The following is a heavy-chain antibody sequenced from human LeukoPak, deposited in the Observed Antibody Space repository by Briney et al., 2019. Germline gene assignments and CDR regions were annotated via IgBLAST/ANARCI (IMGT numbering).Heavy chain of an antibody. J-gene: IGHJ3*02. Sequence: PGGSLRLSCAASGFTFSSYAMSWVRQAPGKGLEWVSAISGSGGSTYYADSVKGRFTISRDNAKNSLYLQMNSLRAEDTAVYYCARGGYTYDRAFDIWGQGTMVTVSS. CDR2: ISGSGGST. D-gene: IGHD6-13*01. V-gene: IGHV3-23*01. CDR3: ARGGYTYDRAFDI. CDR1: GFTFSSYA.